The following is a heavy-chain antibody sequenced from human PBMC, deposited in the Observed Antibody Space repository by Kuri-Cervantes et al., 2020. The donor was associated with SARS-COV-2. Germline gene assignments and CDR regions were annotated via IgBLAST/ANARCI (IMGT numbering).Heavy chain of an antibody. D-gene: IGHD2-2*01. Sequence: GESLKISCTVSGGSISSSSYYWGWIRQPPGKGLEWVSGINWNGGSTGYADSVKGRFTISRDNAKNPLYLQMNSLRAEDTALYYCARAGDIVVEGPAVPLPHWYFDLWGRGTLVTVSS. V-gene: IGHV3-20*04. J-gene: IGHJ2*01. CDR3: ARAGDIVVEGPAVPLPHWYFDL. CDR1: GGSISSSSYY. CDR2: INWNGGST.